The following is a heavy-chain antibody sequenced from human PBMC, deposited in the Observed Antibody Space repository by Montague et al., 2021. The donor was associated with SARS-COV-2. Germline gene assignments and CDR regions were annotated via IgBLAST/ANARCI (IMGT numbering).Heavy chain of an antibody. CDR2: ISTSGSS. V-gene: IGHV4-61*09. CDR3: ARDRRGMAMAGRAYYYYYMDV. J-gene: IGHJ6*03. D-gene: IGHD6-19*01. Sequence: TLSLTCSVSGASISSANDYWTWIRQPAGKGLEWIGHISTSGSSSYNPSLKSRVTIILDTSKQHFSLELTSVTAADTAVYYCARDRRGMAMAGRAYYYYYMDVWGQGTTVTVSS. CDR1: GASISSANDY.